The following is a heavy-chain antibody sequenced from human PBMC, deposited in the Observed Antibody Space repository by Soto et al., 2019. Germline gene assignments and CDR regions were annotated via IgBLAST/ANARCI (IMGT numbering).Heavy chain of an antibody. Sequence: PSQTLSLTCAISGDSVSSNSAAWNWIRQSPSRGLEWLGRTYYRSKWYNDYAVSVKSRITINPDTSKNQFSLQLNSVTPEDTAVYYCARGTGATPIYYYYMDVWGKGTTVTVSS. CDR1: GDSVSSNSAA. D-gene: IGHD2-15*01. V-gene: IGHV6-1*01. J-gene: IGHJ6*03. CDR3: ARGTGATPIYYYYMDV. CDR2: TYYRSKWYN.